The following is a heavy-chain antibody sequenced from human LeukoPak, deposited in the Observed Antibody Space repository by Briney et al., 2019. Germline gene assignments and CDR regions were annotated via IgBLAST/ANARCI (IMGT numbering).Heavy chain of an antibody. Sequence: SETLSLTCTVSGGSISSFYWSWIRQPPGKGLEWLGYIYYSGTTDSNPSLESRVTISVDTSKNQFSLKLSSVTAADTAVYFCARLSYSNYVDYWGQGTLVTVSS. J-gene: IGHJ4*02. CDR3: ARLSYSNYVDY. CDR2: IYYSGTT. V-gene: IGHV4-59*08. D-gene: IGHD4-11*01. CDR1: GGSISSFY.